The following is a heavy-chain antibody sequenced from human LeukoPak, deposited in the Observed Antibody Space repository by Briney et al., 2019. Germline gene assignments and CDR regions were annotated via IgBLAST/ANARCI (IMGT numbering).Heavy chain of an antibody. CDR2: XXYSGXT. J-gene: IGHJ5*02. D-gene: IGHD6-13*01. Sequence: WIGSXXYSGXTXYNXSLKXRXTISVDTSKNQFSLKLSSVTAAXTAVYXCAXPHKXAAGLDXWGQGTLVTVSS. CDR3: AXPHKXAAGLDX. V-gene: IGHV4-39*01.